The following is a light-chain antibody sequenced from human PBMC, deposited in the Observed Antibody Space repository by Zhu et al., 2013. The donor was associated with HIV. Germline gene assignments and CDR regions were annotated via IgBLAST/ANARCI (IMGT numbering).Light chain of an antibody. CDR1: QSVSSSY. CDR3: QQYNNWPPIT. V-gene: IGKV3-20*01. Sequence: EIVLTQSPGTLSLSPGERATLSCRTSQSVSSSYLAWYQQKLGQAPRLLMYGASSRATGIPDRFSGSGSGTNFTLTINRLEPEDFAVYFCQQYNNWPPITFGQGTRLEIK. CDR2: GAS. J-gene: IGKJ5*01.